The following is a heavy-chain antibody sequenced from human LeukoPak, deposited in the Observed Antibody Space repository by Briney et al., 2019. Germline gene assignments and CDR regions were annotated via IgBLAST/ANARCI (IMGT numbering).Heavy chain of an antibody. J-gene: IGHJ4*02. CDR2: ISGRGDST. CDR3: ARGQYSSSLYFDY. V-gene: IGHV3-23*01. CDR1: GFTFSSYA. Sequence: VGSLRLSCAASGFTFSSYAMSWVRQAPGKGLEWVATISGRGDSTYYADSVKGRFTISRDNSKNTLYLQMKSLRVEDTAVYYCARGQYSSSLYFDYWGQGTLVTVSS. D-gene: IGHD6-13*01.